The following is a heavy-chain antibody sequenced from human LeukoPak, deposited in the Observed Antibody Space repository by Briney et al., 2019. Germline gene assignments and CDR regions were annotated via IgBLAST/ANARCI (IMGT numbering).Heavy chain of an antibody. CDR3: ARLFRAAAAPYYYNAMDV. Sequence: SETLSLTCTVSGGSISSSQYYWAWIRQPPGKGLEWIGCINYSGTTYYNPSLKSRVTISVDTSKNQFSLKLSSVTAADTAAHYCARLFRAAAAPYYYNAMDVWGQGTTVTVSS. J-gene: IGHJ6*02. CDR2: INYSGTT. V-gene: IGHV4-39*01. CDR1: GGSISSSQYY. D-gene: IGHD6-13*01.